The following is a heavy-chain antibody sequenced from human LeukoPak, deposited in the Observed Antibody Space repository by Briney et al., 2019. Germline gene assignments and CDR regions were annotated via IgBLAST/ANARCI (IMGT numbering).Heavy chain of an antibody. CDR2: INSDGSRT. CDR3: ARDRGYQMVDP. J-gene: IGHJ5*02. Sequence: GGSLRLSCAASGFTISGYWMHWVRQAPGKGLVWVSRINSDGSRTYYADSVKGRFTISRDKADNTLYLQMNSLRADDTAVYYCARDRGYQMVDPWGQGTLVTVSS. CDR1: GFTISGYW. D-gene: IGHD5-12*01. V-gene: IGHV3-74*01.